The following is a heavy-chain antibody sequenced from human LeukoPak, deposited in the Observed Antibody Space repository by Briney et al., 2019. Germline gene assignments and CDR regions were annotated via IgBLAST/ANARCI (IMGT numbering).Heavy chain of an antibody. J-gene: IGHJ4*02. CDR1: GGSLSNYY. Sequence: SETLSLTCAVYGGSLSNYYWIWIRQPPGKGLEWIGEINHSGRTHYNPSLRSRVTISIDTSKNQFSLKLSSVTAADTAVYYCAIEAIVGAPRGDYWGQGTLVTVSS. CDR3: AIEAIVGAPRGDY. CDR2: INHSGRT. D-gene: IGHD1-26*01. V-gene: IGHV4-34*01.